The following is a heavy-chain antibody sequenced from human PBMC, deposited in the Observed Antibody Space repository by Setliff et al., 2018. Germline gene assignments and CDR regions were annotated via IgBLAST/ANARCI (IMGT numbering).Heavy chain of an antibody. CDR1: GFSFSNYY. CDR3: ASEGRAPYSSSWYDY. J-gene: IGHJ4*02. CDR2: IKQDGSEK. V-gene: IGHV3-7*03. D-gene: IGHD6-13*01. Sequence: AGGSLRLSCVASGFSFSNYYMSWVRQAPGKGLEWVANIKQDGSEKYYVDSVKGRFTISRDNAKNSLYLQMNSLRAEDTAVYYCASEGRAPYSSSWYDYWGQGTLVTVSS.